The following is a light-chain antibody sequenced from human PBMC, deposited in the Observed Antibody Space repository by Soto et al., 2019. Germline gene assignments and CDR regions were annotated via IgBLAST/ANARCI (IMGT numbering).Light chain of an antibody. Sequence: QSVLTQPPSVSGAPGQRVTISCTGSTSNIGAGYDVHWYQHLPGTAPKLLIYGDFNRPSGVPDRISGSKSATSASLAITGLQAEDEADYYCQSYDSSLGGHVFGTGTKVTVL. CDR3: QSYDSSLGGHV. J-gene: IGLJ1*01. CDR2: GDF. CDR1: TSNIGAGYD. V-gene: IGLV1-40*01.